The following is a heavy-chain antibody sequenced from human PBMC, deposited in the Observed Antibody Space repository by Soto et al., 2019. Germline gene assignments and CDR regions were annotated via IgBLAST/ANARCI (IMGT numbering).Heavy chain of an antibody. CDR3: ARETNSGYYRTVDY. V-gene: IGHV3-30*03. CDR1: GFSLSGHG. D-gene: IGHD3-10*01. CDR2: VTYDDTER. J-gene: IGHJ4*02. Sequence: VASGGRVVQPGRSLSLSCAASGFSLSGHGLHWVRLAPGGGLEWVAVVTYDDTERHYPDSVKGRFTITRDTSKNTFYLQMNSLRVEDSAMYYCARETNSGYYRTVDYWGQGTLVIVSS.